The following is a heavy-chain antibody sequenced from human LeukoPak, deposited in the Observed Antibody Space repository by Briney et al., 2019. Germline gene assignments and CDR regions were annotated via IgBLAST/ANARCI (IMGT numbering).Heavy chain of an antibody. J-gene: IGHJ4*02. CDR1: GVSISSYY. CDR2: IYYSGST. CDR3: ARVTAAAAPDY. V-gene: IGHV4-59*01. Sequence: SETLSLTCTVSGVSISSYYWSWIRQPPGKGLEWIGYIYYSGSTNYNPSLKSRVTISVDTSKDQFSLKLSSVTAADTAVYYCARVTAAAAPDYWGQGTLVTVSS. D-gene: IGHD6-13*01.